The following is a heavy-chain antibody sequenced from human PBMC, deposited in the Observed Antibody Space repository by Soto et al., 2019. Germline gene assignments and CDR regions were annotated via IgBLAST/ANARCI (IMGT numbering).Heavy chain of an antibody. CDR2: ISWNGGST. CDR1: GFTFDDYT. D-gene: IGHD6-13*01. J-gene: IGHJ6*02. Sequence: GGSLRLSCAASGFTFDDYTMHWVRQAPGKGLEWVSLISWNGGSTYYADSVKGRFTISRDNSKNSLYLQMNSLRTEDTALYYCAKDIAYIAAAGPRTNYYGMDVWGQGTTVTVSS. CDR3: AKDIAYIAAAGPRTNYYGMDV. V-gene: IGHV3-43*01.